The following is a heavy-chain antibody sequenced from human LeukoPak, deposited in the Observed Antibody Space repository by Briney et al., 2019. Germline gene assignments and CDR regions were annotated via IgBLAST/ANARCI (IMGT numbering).Heavy chain of an antibody. CDR2: ISDSGGST. D-gene: IGHD6-13*01. J-gene: IGHJ4*02. CDR3: FLSSWYSTDY. Sequence: GKGLELVSVISDSGGSTYYADSVKGRFTISRDNSKNTLYLQMNSLRAEDTAVYYCFLSSWYSTDYWGQGTLVTVSS. V-gene: IGHV3-23*01.